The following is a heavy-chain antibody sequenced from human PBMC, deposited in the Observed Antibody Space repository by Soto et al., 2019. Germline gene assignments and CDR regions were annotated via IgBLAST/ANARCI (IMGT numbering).Heavy chain of an antibody. CDR3: ARPTWIQLWTGFDY. Sequence: QAQLVESGGGVVQPGRSLRLSCAASGFTFSSYGMHWVRQAPGKGLAWVAVIWYDGSNKYYADSVKGRLTISRDNSKNTLYLQMNSLRAEDTAVYYCARPTWIQLWTGFDYWGQGTQVTVSS. V-gene: IGHV3-33*01. J-gene: IGHJ4*02. CDR2: IWYDGSNK. D-gene: IGHD5-18*01. CDR1: GFTFSSYG.